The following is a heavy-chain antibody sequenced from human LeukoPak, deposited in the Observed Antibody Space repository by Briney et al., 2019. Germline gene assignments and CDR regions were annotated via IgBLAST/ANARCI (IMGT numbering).Heavy chain of an antibody. Sequence: GGSLRLSCAASGFAFSSNYMSWVRQAPGKGLEWVSVIYSGGSTYYADSVKGRFTISRDNSKNTLYLQMNSLRAEDTAVYYCARDRGYCSSTSCYADNWFDPWGQGTLVTVSS. CDR1: GFAFSSNY. D-gene: IGHD2-2*01. V-gene: IGHV3-53*01. J-gene: IGHJ5*02. CDR2: IYSGGST. CDR3: ARDRGYCSSTSCYADNWFDP.